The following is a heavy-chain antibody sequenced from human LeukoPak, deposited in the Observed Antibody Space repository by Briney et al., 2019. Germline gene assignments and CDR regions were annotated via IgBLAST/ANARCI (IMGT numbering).Heavy chain of an antibody. J-gene: IGHJ6*03. CDR3: ATRYCTIPACRASSYHCMDN. CDR1: GFTFSSYW. V-gene: IGHV3-74*01. D-gene: IGHD2-8*01. Sequence: QPGGSLRLSCAASGFTFSSYWMHWVRQAPGKGLVWLSRINTDGSGTTYADSVKGRFTISRDNAKNTLYLQMNSLRAEDTAVYYCATRYCTIPACRASSYHCMDNWGKGTTVTVSS. CDR2: INTDGSGT.